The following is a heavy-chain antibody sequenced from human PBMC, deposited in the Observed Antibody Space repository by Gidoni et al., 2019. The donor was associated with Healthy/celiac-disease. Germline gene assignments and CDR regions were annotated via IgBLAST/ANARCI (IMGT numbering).Heavy chain of an antibody. CDR3: ARDLRGYYDSSGYKD. Sequence: QVQLVECGGGVVQPGRSLRLSCAASGSTFSRYGMHWVRQAPGKGLEWWAVIWYDGINKSYADSVKGRFTISRDNFKNTLYLQMNSLRAEDTAVYYCARDLRGYYDSSGYKDWGQGTLVTVSS. CDR2: IWYDGINK. D-gene: IGHD3-22*01. CDR1: GSTFSRYG. V-gene: IGHV3-33*01. J-gene: IGHJ4*02.